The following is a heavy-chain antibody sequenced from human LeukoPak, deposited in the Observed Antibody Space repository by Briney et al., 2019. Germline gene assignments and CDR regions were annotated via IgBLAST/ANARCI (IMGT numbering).Heavy chain of an antibody. CDR1: GFTFSSYA. Sequence: PGGSLRLSCAASGFTFSSYAMSWVRQAPGKGLEWVSAISGTGVSTYYADSVKDRFTIARDNSKNTLYLQMNSLRAEDTAVYYCAKVPYYDFWSGHFPYFDYWGQGTLVTVSS. V-gene: IGHV3-23*01. CDR2: ISGTGVST. CDR3: AKVPYYDFWSGHFPYFDY. J-gene: IGHJ4*02. D-gene: IGHD3-3*01.